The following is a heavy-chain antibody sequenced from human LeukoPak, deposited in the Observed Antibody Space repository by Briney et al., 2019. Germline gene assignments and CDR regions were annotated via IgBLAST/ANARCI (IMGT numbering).Heavy chain of an antibody. Sequence: SETLSLTCAVYGGSFSGYYWSWIRQPPGKGLEWIGEINHSGSTNYNPSSKSRVTISVDTSKNQFSLKLSSVTAADTAVYYCARGVGATKGDYWGQGTLVTVSS. CDR1: GGSFSGYY. J-gene: IGHJ4*02. CDR2: INHSGST. D-gene: IGHD1-26*01. CDR3: ARGVGATKGDY. V-gene: IGHV4-34*01.